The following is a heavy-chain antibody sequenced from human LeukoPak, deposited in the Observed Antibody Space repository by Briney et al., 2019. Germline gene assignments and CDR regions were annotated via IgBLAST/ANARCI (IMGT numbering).Heavy chain of an antibody. J-gene: IGHJ5*02. V-gene: IGHV1-2*02. Sequence: GASVKVSCKASGYTFTGYYMHWVRQAPGQGLEWMGWINPNSGGTNYAQKLQGRVTMTTDTSTSTAYMELRSLRSDDTAVYYCARGPNGCSSTSCYLGWFDPWGQGTLVTVSS. CDR1: GYTFTGYY. CDR3: ARGPNGCSSTSCYLGWFDP. D-gene: IGHD2-2*01. CDR2: INPNSGGT.